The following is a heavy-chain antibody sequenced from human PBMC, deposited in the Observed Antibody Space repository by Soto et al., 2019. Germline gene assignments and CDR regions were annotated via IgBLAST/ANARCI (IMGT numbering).Heavy chain of an antibody. CDR2: IYPGDSDT. J-gene: IGHJ6*02. Sequence: PGESLKISCKGSGYSFTSYWIGWVRQMPGKGPEWMGIIYPGDSDTRYSPSFQGQVTISADKSISTAYLQWSSLKASDTAMYYCAGHSIAAADDYYYYGMGVWGQGTTVTVSS. CDR3: AGHSIAAADDYYYYGMGV. V-gene: IGHV5-51*01. CDR1: GYSFTSYW. D-gene: IGHD6-13*01.